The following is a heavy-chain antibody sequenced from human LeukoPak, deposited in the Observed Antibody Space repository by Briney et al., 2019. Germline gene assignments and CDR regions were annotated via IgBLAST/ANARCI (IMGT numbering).Heavy chain of an antibody. D-gene: IGHD3-10*01. J-gene: IGHJ6*02. CDR1: GFTFSSYS. CDR3: ARGVYGSGSYYSYYYYGMDV. V-gene: IGHV3-21*01. Sequence: PGGSLRLSCAASGFTFSSYSMNWVRQAPGKGPEWVSSISSSSSYIYYADSVKGRFTISRDNAKNSLYLQMNSLRAEDTAVYYCARGVYGSGSYYSYYYYGMDVWGQGTTVTVSS. CDR2: ISSSSSYI.